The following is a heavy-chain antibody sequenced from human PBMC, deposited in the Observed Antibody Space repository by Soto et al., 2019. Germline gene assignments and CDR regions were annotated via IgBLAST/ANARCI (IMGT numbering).Heavy chain of an antibody. V-gene: IGHV5-10-1*01. CDR2: IDPSDSQT. D-gene: IGHD3-22*01. Sequence: GESMKISCKGSGYSFAGYWITWVRQKPGKGLEWMGRIDPSDSQTYYSPSFRGHVTISVTKSITTVFLQWSSLRASDTAMYYCARQIYDSDTGPNFQYYFDSWGHGTPVTVSS. CDR1: GYSFAGYW. J-gene: IGHJ4*01. CDR3: ARQIYDSDTGPNFQYYFDS.